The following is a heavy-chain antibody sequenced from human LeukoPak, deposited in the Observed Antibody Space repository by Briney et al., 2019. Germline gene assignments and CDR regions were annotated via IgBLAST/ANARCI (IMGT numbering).Heavy chain of an antibody. J-gene: IGHJ4*02. V-gene: IGHV4-39*01. CDR3: ARKQWLGD. CDR1: GDSISSSSYY. D-gene: IGHD6-19*01. CDR2: ISYSGST. Sequence: SETLSLTCIVSGDSISSSSYYWGWIRQPPGKGLEWIGSISYSGSTYCNPSLKSRVTISVDTSKNQFSLKLSSVTAADTAVYYCARKQWLGDWGQGTLVTVSS.